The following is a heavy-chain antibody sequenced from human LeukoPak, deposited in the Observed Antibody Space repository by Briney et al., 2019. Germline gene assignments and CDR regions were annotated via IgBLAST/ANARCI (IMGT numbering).Heavy chain of an antibody. V-gene: IGHV4-4*07. D-gene: IGHD3-10*01. Sequence: SETLSLTCTVSGGSISSYYWSWIRQPAGKGLEWIGSIYYSGSTYYNPSLKSRVTISVDTSKNQFSLKLSSVTAADTAVYYCARDSSHYYGSGSYYNLPGFDPWGQGTLVTVSS. CDR1: GGSISSYY. CDR3: ARDSSHYYGSGSYYNLPGFDP. J-gene: IGHJ5*02. CDR2: IYYSGST.